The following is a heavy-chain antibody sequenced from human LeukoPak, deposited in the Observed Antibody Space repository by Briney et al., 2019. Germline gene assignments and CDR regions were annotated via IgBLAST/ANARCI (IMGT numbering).Heavy chain of an antibody. D-gene: IGHD6-13*01. V-gene: IGHV5-51*01. Sequence: GESLKISCKASGYSFTNYWIGWVRQMPGKGLEWVGIIYPGDFDTRYSPSFQGRVTISADKSISTAYLQWSSLQASDTAMYYCARGHLYDYSSTSYYFDYWGQGTLVTVSS. CDR1: GYSFTNYW. CDR2: IYPGDFDT. J-gene: IGHJ4*02. CDR3: ARGHLYDYSSTSYYFDY.